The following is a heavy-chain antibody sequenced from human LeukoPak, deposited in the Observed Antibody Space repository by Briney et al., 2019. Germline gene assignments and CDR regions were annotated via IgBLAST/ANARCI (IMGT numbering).Heavy chain of an antibody. V-gene: IGHV3-73*01. Sequence: PGGSLKLSCAASGFTFSGSAIHWVRQASGKGLEWGGRIRDKSNSYATAYAASVKGRFAISRDDSKNTAYLQMNSLKTEDTAVYYCTRQPNFDFWGQGTLVTVSS. J-gene: IGHJ4*02. CDR2: IRDKSNSYAT. CDR1: GFTFSGSA. CDR3: TRQPNFDF.